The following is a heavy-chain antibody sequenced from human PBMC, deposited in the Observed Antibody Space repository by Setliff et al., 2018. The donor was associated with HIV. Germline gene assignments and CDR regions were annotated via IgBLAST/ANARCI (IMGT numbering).Heavy chain of an antibody. J-gene: IGHJ6*03. CDR2: ISTYNGNT. CDR3: ARTIPLAGSDMDL. V-gene: IGHV1-18*01. D-gene: IGHD6-19*01. CDR1: GYTFTSYG. Sequence: ASVKVSCKASGYTFTSYGISWVRQAHGQGLEWMGWISTYNGNTNYAQKVQGRVTMTRDTSSSTAYMELRSLRSDDTAVYYCARTIPLAGSDMDLWGKGTTVTVSS.